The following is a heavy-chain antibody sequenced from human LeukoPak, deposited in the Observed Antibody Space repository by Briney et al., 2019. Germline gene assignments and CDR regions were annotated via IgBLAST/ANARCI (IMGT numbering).Heavy chain of an antibody. CDR2: IYYSGST. Sequence: SETLSLTCTVSGDSINTYLWNWIRQPLGKGLEWIGYIYYSGSTNYDPSLKSRATISVDTSKNQFSLKLSSVTAADTAVYYCASLSGVVVPAAIPTYYYYMDVWGKGTTVTVSS. CDR3: ASLSGVVVPAAIPTYYYYMDV. D-gene: IGHD2-2*02. J-gene: IGHJ6*03. V-gene: IGHV4-59*08. CDR1: GDSINTYL.